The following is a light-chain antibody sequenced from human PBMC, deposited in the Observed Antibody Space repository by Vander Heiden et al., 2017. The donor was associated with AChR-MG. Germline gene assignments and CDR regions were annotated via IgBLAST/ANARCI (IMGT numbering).Light chain of an antibody. CDR1: QSVSSTY. Sequence: IVLTQSPATLSLSPGESATLSCRASQSVSSTYLGWYQQKPGQAPRLLIYAASSRATGIPDRFSGSGSGTDFTLSISRLEPEDFAVYYCQQYGSSPRTFGQGTKLEIK. CDR2: AAS. CDR3: QQYGSSPRT. V-gene: IGKV3-20*01. J-gene: IGKJ2*01.